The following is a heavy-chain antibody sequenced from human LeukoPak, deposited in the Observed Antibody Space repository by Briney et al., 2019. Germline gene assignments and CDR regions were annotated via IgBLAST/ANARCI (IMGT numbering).Heavy chain of an antibody. V-gene: IGHV4-31*03. CDR3: ARAEKYCSSTSCYPYYFDY. CDR2: IYYSGST. CDR1: GGSISSGGYY. Sequence: KASETLSLTCTVSGGSISSGGYYWSWIRQHPGKGLEWIGYIYYSGSTYYNPSLKSRVTISVDTSKNQFSLKLSSVTAADTAVYYCARAEKYCSSTSCYPYYFDYWGQGTLVTVSS. J-gene: IGHJ4*02. D-gene: IGHD2-2*01.